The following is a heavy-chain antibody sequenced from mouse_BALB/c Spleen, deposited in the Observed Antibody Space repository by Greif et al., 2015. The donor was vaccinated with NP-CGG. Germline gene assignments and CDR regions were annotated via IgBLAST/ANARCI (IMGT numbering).Heavy chain of an antibody. Sequence: DVKLVESGGGLVKPGGSLKLSCAASGFTFSSYTMSWVRQTPEKRLEWVATISSGGSYTYYPDSVKGRFTISRDNAKNTLYLQMSSLKSEDTAMYYCTRDYGPVPYWGQGTLVTVSA. D-gene: IGHD1-2*01. CDR1: GFTFSSYT. CDR3: TRDYGPVPY. J-gene: IGHJ3*01. V-gene: IGHV5-6-4*01. CDR2: ISSGGSYT.